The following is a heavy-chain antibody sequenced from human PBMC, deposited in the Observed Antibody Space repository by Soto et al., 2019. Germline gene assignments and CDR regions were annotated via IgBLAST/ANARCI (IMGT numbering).Heavy chain of an antibody. CDR3: ARGRGIVVPGPNWFDP. V-gene: IGHV1-2*02. CDR2: INPNNGDT. J-gene: IGHJ5*02. D-gene: IGHD2-2*01. Sequence: ASVKVSCKASGYTFIAYYVHWVRQAPGQGLEWMGWINPNNGDTDYAQKFQGRVTMTRDTSIRTAYLELSRLISDDTAVYYCARGRGIVVPGPNWFDPWGQGTLVTAPQ. CDR1: GYTFIAYY.